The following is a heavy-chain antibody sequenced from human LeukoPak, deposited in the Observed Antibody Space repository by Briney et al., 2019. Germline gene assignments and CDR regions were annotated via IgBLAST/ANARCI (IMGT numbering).Heavy chain of an antibody. CDR2: IRANGETT. CDR3: ARAGALRPDY. CDR1: GFTFTHYG. V-gene: IGHV3-23*01. J-gene: IGHJ4*02. Sequence: GGSLRLSCAASGFTFTHYGMNWVRQAPGKGLEWVSGIRANGETTYYADSVRGRFTISRDNSKNTLFLQMYSLRAEDTAVYYCARAGALRPDYRGQGILVTVSS.